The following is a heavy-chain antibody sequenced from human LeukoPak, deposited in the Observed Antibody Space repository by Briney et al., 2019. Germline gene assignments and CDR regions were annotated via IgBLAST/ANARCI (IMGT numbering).Heavy chain of an antibody. D-gene: IGHD5-18*01. CDR1: GFSFDDHA. J-gene: IGHJ4*02. CDR2: ISWNSGNI. Sequence: GGSLRLSCAASGFSFDDHAMHWVRQAPGKGLEWVSGISWNSGNIGYADSVKGRFTISRDNAKNSLYLQMNSLRADDTALYYCAKDTRGYSYGSYFDYWGQGTLVTVSS. V-gene: IGHV3-9*01. CDR3: AKDTRGYSYGSYFDY.